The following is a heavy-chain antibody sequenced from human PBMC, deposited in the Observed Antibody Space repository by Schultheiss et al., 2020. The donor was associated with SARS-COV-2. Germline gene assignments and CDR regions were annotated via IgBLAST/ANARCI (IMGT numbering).Heavy chain of an antibody. J-gene: IGHJ4*02. CDR3: AKDYLYCSSTSCYIDFFDY. D-gene: IGHD2-2*02. Sequence: GSLRLSCAASGFTFSSYAMSWVRQAPGKGLEWVSYISSSSSTIYYADSVKGRFTISRDNSKNTLYLQMNSLRAEDTAVYYCAKDYLYCSSTSCYIDFFDYWGQGTLVTVSS. CDR1: GFTFSSYA. V-gene: IGHV3-23*01. CDR2: ISSSSSTI.